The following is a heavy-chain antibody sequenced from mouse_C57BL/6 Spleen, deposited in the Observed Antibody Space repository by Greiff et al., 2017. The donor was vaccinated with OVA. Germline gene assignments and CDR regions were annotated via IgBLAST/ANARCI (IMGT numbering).Heavy chain of an antibody. CDR1: GYSITSGYY. V-gene: IGHV3-6*01. Sequence: EVHLVESGPGLVKPSQSLSLTCSVTGYSITSGYYWNWIRQFPGNKLEWMGYISYDGSNNYNPSLKNRISITRDTSKNQFFLKLNSVTTEDTATYYCARGMDYWGQGTSVTVSS. CDR3: ARGMDY. CDR2: ISYDGSN. J-gene: IGHJ4*01.